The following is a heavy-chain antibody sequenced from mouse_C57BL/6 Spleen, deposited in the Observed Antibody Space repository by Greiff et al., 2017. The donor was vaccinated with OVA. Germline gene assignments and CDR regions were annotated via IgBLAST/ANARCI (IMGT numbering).Heavy chain of an antibody. J-gene: IGHJ3*01. V-gene: IGHV3-6*01. CDR2: ISYDGSN. CDR3: ASLLY. CDR1: GYSITSGYY. D-gene: IGHD2-1*01. Sequence: EVQLQESGPGLVKPSQSLSLTCSVTGYSITSGYYWNWIRQFPGNKLEWMGYISYDGSNNYNPSLKNRISITRDTSKNQFFLKLNSVTTEDTATYYCASLLYWGQGTLVTVSA.